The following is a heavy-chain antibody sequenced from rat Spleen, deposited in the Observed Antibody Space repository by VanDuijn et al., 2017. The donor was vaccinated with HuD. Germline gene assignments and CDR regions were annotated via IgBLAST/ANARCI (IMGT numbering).Heavy chain of an antibody. J-gene: IGHJ2*01. CDR1: GFTFSSYD. V-gene: IGHV5-25*01. CDR3: ARHYYDGSYYFDY. D-gene: IGHD1-12*02. CDR2: ISYDGSAT. Sequence: EVQLVESGGGLVQPGRAMKLSCTASGFTFSSYDMAWVRQAPTKGLEWVASISYDGSATYYRDSVKGRFTISRDNAKSTLYLQMDSLRSEDTATYYCARHYYDGSYYFDYWGQGVMVTVSS.